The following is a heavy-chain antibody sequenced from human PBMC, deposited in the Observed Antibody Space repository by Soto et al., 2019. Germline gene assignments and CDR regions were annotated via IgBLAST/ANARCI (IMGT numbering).Heavy chain of an antibody. V-gene: IGHV3-23*01. J-gene: IGHJ4*02. Sequence: GGSLRLSCAASGFTFSSYAMSWVRQAPGKGLEWVSAISGSGAGTYYADSVKGRFTISRDNSKNTLYLQMNSLRAEDTAVYYCARQSLGNIRLRGFDYWGQGALVAVSS. D-gene: IGHD1-1*01. CDR2: ISGSGAGT. CDR1: GFTFSSYA. CDR3: ARQSLGNIRLRGFDY.